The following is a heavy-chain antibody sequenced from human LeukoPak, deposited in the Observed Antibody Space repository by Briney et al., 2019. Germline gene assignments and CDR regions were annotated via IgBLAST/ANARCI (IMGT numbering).Heavy chain of an antibody. D-gene: IGHD3-22*01. J-gene: IGHJ3*02. V-gene: IGHV1-69*04. CDR2: IIPVLGVS. CDR3: TREGVYAPDGSGYHRDAFDI. Sequence: GGSLRLSCAASGFSVSTNYMTWVRQAPGQGLEWMGRIIPVLGVSNFAQKFQGRVTITADKSTNTAHMELSRLESGDTAVYYCTREGVYAPDGSGYHRDAFDIWGQGTVVIVSS. CDR1: GFSVSTNY.